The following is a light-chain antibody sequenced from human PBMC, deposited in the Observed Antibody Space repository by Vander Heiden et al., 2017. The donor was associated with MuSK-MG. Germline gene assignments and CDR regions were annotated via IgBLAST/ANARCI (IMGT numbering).Light chain of an antibody. CDR1: RSDVGGYNF. CDR3: SSYTTNSTLV. J-gene: IGLJ1*01. Sequence: QSALTQPASVSGSPGQSIAISCTGTRSDVGGYNFVSWYQQYPGKAPKLLIFDVSNRPSGVSNRFSGSKSGNTASLIISGLQTEDEADYFCSSYTTNSTLVFGAGTKV. V-gene: IGLV2-14*03. CDR2: DVS.